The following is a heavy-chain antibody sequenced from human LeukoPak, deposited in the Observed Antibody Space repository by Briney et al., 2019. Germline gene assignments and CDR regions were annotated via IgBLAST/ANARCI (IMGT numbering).Heavy chain of an antibody. D-gene: IGHD1-1*01. CDR1: GFTFSESW. J-gene: IGHJ4*02. Sequence: HPGGSLRLSCVVSGFTFSESWMSWVRQAPGKGLGWVASLNLDGSDKYYVDSVKGRFTISRDNAKNSLYLQMDSLRVEDTAVYYCAKGKRYPDYWGQGTLATVSS. CDR3: AKGKRYPDY. CDR2: LNLDGSDK. V-gene: IGHV3-7*03.